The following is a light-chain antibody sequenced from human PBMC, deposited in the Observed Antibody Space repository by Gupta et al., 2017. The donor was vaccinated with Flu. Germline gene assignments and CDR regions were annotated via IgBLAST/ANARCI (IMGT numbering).Light chain of an antibody. CDR1: SRDVGVYDY. V-gene: IGLV2-14*01. CDR3: SSFTTSNTWV. Sequence: QSALTQPASVSGSPCQSITISCTGTSRDVGVYDYVTWNRRHPGKAAQLMIYELSNRTAEVNIRLSGSKSGNTASLTIAELQAEDGADYYCSSFTTSNTWVFGGGTKLTVL. CDR2: ELS. J-gene: IGLJ3*02.